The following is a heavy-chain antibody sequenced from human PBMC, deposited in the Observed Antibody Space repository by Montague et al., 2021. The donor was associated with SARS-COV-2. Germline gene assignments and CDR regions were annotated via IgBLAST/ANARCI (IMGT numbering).Heavy chain of an antibody. J-gene: IGHJ4*02. V-gene: IGHV4-4*02. Sequence: SETLSLTCAVSGVSITSTNWWSLVRQPPGKGLEWIGEISYGWIATYNPSLKSRATISMDRSRNLFSLKLSSVTAADTAIYYCAGKVLTVPADYWGQGTLVTVS. CDR2: ISYGWIA. CDR1: GVSITSTNW. D-gene: IGHD4-11*01. CDR3: AGKVLTVPADY.